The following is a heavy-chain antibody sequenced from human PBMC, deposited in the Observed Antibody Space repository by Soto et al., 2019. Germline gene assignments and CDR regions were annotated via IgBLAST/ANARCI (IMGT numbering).Heavy chain of an antibody. D-gene: IGHD3-10*01. Sequence: EVQLVESGGGFVQPGVSLRLSCVDSGFTFSSYWMHWVRQATGKGLVWVSRINCDGSSTSYADAVKGRFSISRDNAKNTLYLQMNSRRAEDTAVYSCARELPTIIRGRNYYSYGMDVWGQGTTVTVSS. CDR1: GFTFSSYW. CDR2: INCDGSST. J-gene: IGHJ6*02. CDR3: ARELPTIIRGRNYYSYGMDV. V-gene: IGHV3-74*01.